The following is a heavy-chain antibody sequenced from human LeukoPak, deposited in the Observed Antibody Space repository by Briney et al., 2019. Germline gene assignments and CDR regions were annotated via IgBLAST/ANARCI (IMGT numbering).Heavy chain of an antibody. Sequence: PGESLRLSCAASGFTFGNYGVHWVRQAPGKGLEWVAFIRYDGSDKYYADSVKGRFTISKDNSKNTLYLQMNSLRPEDTAVYYCAKASPAFYDSWSGYYVDYWGQGALVTASS. V-gene: IGHV3-30*02. CDR2: IRYDGSDK. CDR1: GFTFGNYG. CDR3: AKASPAFYDSWSGYYVDY. D-gene: IGHD3-3*01. J-gene: IGHJ4*02.